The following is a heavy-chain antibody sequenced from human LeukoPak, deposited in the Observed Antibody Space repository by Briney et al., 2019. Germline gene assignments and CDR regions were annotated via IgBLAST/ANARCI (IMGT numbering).Heavy chain of an antibody. V-gene: IGHV1-69*04. Sequence: SVKVSCKASGGTFSSYAISWVRQAPGQGLEWMGRIVPILGIANYAQKFQGRVTITADKSTSTAYMELSSLRSEDTAVYYCARGSVVVPAAHPYYYYGMDVWGQGTTVTVSS. CDR2: IVPILGIA. CDR3: ARGSVVVPAAHPYYYYGMDV. D-gene: IGHD2-2*01. CDR1: GGTFSSYA. J-gene: IGHJ6*02.